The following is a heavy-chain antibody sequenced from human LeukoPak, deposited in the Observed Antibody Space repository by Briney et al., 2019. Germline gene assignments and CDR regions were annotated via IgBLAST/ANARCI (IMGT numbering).Heavy chain of an antibody. J-gene: IGHJ4*02. V-gene: IGHV3-53*04. D-gene: IGHD4-17*01. CDR3: ARGDYGSYFDY. Sequence: TGGSLRLSCAASGFTVSSNYMSWVRQAPGKGLEWVSAIYSGGSTYYADSVKGRFTIPRHNYKNTLYLQMNSLRAEDTAVYYCARGDYGSYFDYWGQGTLVTVSS. CDR2: IYSGGST. CDR1: GFTVSSNY.